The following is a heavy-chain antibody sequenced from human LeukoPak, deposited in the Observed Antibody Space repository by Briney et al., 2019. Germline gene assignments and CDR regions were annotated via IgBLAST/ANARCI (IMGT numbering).Heavy chain of an antibody. D-gene: IGHD2-2*01. Sequence: PGGTLRLSCAASGFSFSTYSMNWVRQPPGKGLEWVSYISGSSNTIYYADSVKGRFTISRDNAKNSLYLQMNSLRDEDTALYYCARGHAAAIDYWGQGTLVTVSS. CDR1: GFSFSTYS. CDR2: ISGSSNTI. J-gene: IGHJ4*02. CDR3: ARGHAAAIDY. V-gene: IGHV3-48*02.